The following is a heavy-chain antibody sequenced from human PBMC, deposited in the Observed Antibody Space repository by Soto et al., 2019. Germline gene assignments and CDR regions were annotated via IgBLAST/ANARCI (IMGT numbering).Heavy chain of an antibody. CDR2: IYYSGST. CDR3: ARHNYGSGSTYFDY. CDR1: GGSISSYY. D-gene: IGHD3-10*01. J-gene: IGHJ4*02. V-gene: IGHV4-59*08. Sequence: SETLSITCTVSGGSISSYYWSWIRQPPGKGLEWIGYIYYSGSTTYNPSLKSRVTISVDTSKNQFSLKLNAMTAADTAVYYCARHNYGSGSTYFDYWGQGTLVNV.